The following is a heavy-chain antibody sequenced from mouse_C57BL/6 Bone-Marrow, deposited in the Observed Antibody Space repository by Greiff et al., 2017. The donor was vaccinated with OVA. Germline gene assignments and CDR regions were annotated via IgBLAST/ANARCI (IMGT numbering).Heavy chain of an antibody. CDR1: GFTFSNYW. CDR3: TAGDGYGFAY. J-gene: IGHJ3*01. CDR2: IRLKSDNYAT. V-gene: IGHV6-3*01. Sequence: EVKVEESGGGLVQPGGSMKLSCVASGFTFSNYWMNWVRQSPEKGLEWVAQIRLKSDNYATHYAESVKGRFTISRDDSKSSVYLQMNNLRAEDTGIYYCTAGDGYGFAYWGQGTLVTVSA. D-gene: IGHD2-2*01.